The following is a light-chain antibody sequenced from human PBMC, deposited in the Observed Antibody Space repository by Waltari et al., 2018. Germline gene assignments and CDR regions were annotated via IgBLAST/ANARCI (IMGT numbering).Light chain of an antibody. V-gene: IGKV2-28*01. CDR3: MQALQSPLT. CDR2: MGS. CDR1: QSLLHTNGYNY. Sequence: DIVMTQSPLSLPVTPGEPASISCRSSQSLLHTNGYNYLDWYLQKPGQSPQLLIYMGSQRAAGGPARFSGSGSGTDFTRKISRVEAEDVGVYYCMQALQSPLTVGGGTKVEIK. J-gene: IGKJ4*01.